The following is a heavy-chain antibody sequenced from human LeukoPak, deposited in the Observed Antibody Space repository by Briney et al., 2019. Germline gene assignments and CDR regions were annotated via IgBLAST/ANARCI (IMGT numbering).Heavy chain of an antibody. J-gene: IGHJ5*02. D-gene: IGHD3-10*01. CDR3: ARDRYGSGTYGGLGMYWYDP. V-gene: IGHV4-4*02. Sequence: PSGTLSLTCGVSGGSISNTNWWTWVRQPPGKGLEWIGEVNLQGSTNYNPSLKSRVAISVDKSENHISLKLTSVTAADTAVYYCARDRYGSGTYGGLGMYWYDPWGQGTLVIVSS. CDR2: VNLQGST. CDR1: GGSISNTNW.